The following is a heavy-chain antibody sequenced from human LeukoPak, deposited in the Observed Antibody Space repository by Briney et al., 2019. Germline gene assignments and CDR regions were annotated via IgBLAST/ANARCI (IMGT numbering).Heavy chain of an antibody. CDR1: GFTFSSYG. J-gene: IGHJ1*01. CDR2: ISYDGSNK. CDR3: AKYCDSISCYPRHFQH. Sequence: GGSLRLSCAASGFTFSSYGMHWVRQAPGKGLEWVAVISYDGSNKYYADSVEGRFTISRDTSKNTLYLEMNSLRAEDTAVYYCAKYCDSISCYPRHFQHWGQGTLVTVSS. V-gene: IGHV3-30*18. D-gene: IGHD2/OR15-2a*01.